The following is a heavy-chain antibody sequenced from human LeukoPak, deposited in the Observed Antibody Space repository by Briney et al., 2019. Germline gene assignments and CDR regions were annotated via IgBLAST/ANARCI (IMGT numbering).Heavy chain of an antibody. CDR3: ARAVSTYCSTTKCYPGEGY. V-gene: IGHV1-2*02. CDR2: INPNSGGT. J-gene: IGHJ4*02. CDR1: GYTFTGFY. D-gene: IGHD2-2*01. Sequence: GASVKVSCKASGYTFTGFYMHWERQAPGQGLEWMGWINPNSGGTKYEQRFQGRVTMTRDTSISTAYMELSSLSSDDTAVYYCARAVSTYCSTTKCYPGEGYWGQGSLVTVSS.